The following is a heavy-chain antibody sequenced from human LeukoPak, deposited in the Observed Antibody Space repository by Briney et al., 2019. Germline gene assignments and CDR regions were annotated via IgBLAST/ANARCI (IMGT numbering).Heavy chain of an antibody. V-gene: IGHV3-23*01. J-gene: IGHJ4*02. CDR2: ISGSGGST. CDR1: GFTFSSYG. Sequence: GGSLRLSCAASGFTFSSYGMSWVRQAPGKGLEWVSAISGSGGSTYYADSVKGRFTISRDNSKNTLYLQMNSLRAEDTAVYYCAEPTPGQQLAYFDYWGQGTLVTVSS. D-gene: IGHD6-13*01. CDR3: AEPTPGQQLAYFDY.